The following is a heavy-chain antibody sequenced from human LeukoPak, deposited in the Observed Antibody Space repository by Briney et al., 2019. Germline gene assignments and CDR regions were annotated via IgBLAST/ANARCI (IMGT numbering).Heavy chain of an antibody. D-gene: IGHD5-24*01. CDR2: IYTSGST. J-gene: IGHJ5*02. V-gene: IGHV4-61*02. Sequence: SQTLSLTCTVSGGSISSGSYYWSWIRQPAGKGLEWIGRIYTSGSTNYNPSLKSRVTISVDTSKNQFSLKLSSVTAADTAVYYCARGRRDGYNYKGCWFDPWGQRSLVTVSS. CDR3: ARGRRDGYNYKGCWFDP. CDR1: GGSISSGSYY.